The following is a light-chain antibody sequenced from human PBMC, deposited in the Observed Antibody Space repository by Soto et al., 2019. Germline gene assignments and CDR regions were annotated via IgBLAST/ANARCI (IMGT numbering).Light chain of an antibody. CDR1: QSINSW. CDR2: MAS. V-gene: IGKV1-5*03. CDR3: QQYHIYST. J-gene: IGKJ2*01. Sequence: DIQMTQSPSTLSAPVGDRVTITCRASQSINSWLAWYQLKPGKAPKLLIQMASNLQSGVPSRFSGSGSGTDFTLTIRSLQPEDFATYYCQQYHIYSTFGQGTKLEIK.